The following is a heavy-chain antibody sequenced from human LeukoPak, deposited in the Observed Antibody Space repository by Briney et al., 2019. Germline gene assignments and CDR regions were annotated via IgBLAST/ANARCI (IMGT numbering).Heavy chain of an antibody. V-gene: IGHV1-18*04. J-gene: IGHJ4*02. Sequence: SVKVSCKASGYTFTSYGISWVRRARGQGLEWMGWISAYNGNTNYAQKLQGRVTMTTDTSTSTAYMELRSLRSDDTAVYYCARDIRDQLPYYWGQGTLVTVSS. D-gene: IGHD2-2*01. CDR3: ARDIRDQLPYY. CDR2: ISAYNGNT. CDR1: GYTFTSYG.